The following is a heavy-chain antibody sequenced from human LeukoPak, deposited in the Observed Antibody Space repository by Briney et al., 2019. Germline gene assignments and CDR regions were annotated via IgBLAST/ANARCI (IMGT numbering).Heavy chain of an antibody. Sequence: ASVKVSCKASGGTFSSYTISWMRQAPGQGLEWMGRIIPILGIANYAQKFQGRVTITGDKSTSTAYMELSSLRSEDTAVYYCARARSCGGDCYSDDYWGQGTLVTVSS. CDR3: ARARSCGGDCYSDDY. D-gene: IGHD2-21*02. CDR1: GGTFSSYT. CDR2: IIPILGIA. J-gene: IGHJ4*02. V-gene: IGHV1-69*02.